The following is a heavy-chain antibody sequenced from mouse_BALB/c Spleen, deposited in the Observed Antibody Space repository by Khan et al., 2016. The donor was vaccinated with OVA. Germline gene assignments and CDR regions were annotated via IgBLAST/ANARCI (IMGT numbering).Heavy chain of an antibody. J-gene: IGHJ3*01. CDR3: ARDYWFAY. CDR2: ISSGDTT. CDR1: GFTFSNYG. Sequence: VQLKESGGGLVKPGGSLKLSCAASGFTFSNYGVSWVRQTPEKRLEWVASISSGDTTYYPDSVKGRFTISRDNARNILYLQISSLRSEDTAMYYCARDYWFAYWGQGTLVTVSA. V-gene: IGHV5-6-5*01.